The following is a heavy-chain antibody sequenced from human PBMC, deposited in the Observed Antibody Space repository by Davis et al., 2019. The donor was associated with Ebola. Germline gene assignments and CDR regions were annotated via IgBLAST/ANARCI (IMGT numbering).Heavy chain of an antibody. D-gene: IGHD3-16*01. CDR1: GYSFTNYW. CDR3: ARRFNSYGYLVDY. Sequence: KVSCKGSGYSFTNYWIGWVRQMPGKGLEWMGIIYPGDSDIKYSPSFQGQVTISADKSISTAYLQWSSLKASDTAMYYCARRFNSYGYLVDYWGQGTLVTVSS. CDR2: IYPGDSDI. J-gene: IGHJ4*02. V-gene: IGHV5-51*01.